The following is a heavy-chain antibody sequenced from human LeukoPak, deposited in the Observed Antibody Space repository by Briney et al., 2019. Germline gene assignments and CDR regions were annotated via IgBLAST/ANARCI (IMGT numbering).Heavy chain of an antibody. CDR3: ARDAGERWWLVATDSGLWFDP. CDR1: GYTFTGYY. Sequence: GASVKVSCKASGYTFTGYYMHWVRQAPGQGLEWMGWINPNSGGTNYAQKFQGRVTMTRDTSISTAYMELSRLRSDDTAVYYCARDAGERWWLVATDSGLWFDPWGQGTLVTVSS. CDR2: INPNSGGT. V-gene: IGHV1-2*02. D-gene: IGHD5-12*01. J-gene: IGHJ5*02.